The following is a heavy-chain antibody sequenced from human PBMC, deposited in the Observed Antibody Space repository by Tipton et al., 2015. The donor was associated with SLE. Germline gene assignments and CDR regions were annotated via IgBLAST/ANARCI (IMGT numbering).Heavy chain of an antibody. Sequence: TLSLTCAVYGGSFSGYYWSWIRQPPGKGLEWIGEINHSGSTNYNPSLKSRVTISVDTSKNLFSLKLSSVTAADTAVYYCAIGPQLLSFDFWGQGTLVTVSS. D-gene: IGHD2-2*01. V-gene: IGHV4-34*01. CDR3: AIGPQLLSFDF. J-gene: IGHJ4*02. CDR1: GGSFSGYY. CDR2: INHSGST.